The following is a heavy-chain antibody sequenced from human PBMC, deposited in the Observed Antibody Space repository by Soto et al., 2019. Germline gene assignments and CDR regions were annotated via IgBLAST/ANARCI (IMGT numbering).Heavy chain of an antibody. Sequence: QVQLQESGPGLVKPSETLSLTCTVSGGSMTGSYWTWIRQPPGKRLEFIGYIYYTGSTNYNPSLKSRVTISIDTSKNQFSLNVNSVTAADTAVYYCARGGWSVDSWGRGTLVTIAS. D-gene: IGHD6-19*01. CDR3: ARGGWSVDS. V-gene: IGHV4-59*01. CDR1: GGSMTGSY. J-gene: IGHJ4*02. CDR2: IYYTGST.